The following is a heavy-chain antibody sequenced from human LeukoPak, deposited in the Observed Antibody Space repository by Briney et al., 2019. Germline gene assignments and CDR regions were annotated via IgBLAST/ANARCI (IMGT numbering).Heavy chain of an antibody. V-gene: IGHV4-34*01. CDR1: GGSFSGCY. D-gene: IGHD4-17*01. CDR2: INHSGST. J-gene: IGHJ1*01. Sequence: SETLSLTCAVYGGSFSGCYWSWIRQPPGKGLEWIGEINHSGSTNYNPSLKSRVTISVDTSKNQFSLKLSSVTAADTAVYYCARGHDYGVAWFQHWGQGTLVTVSS. CDR3: ARGHDYGVAWFQH.